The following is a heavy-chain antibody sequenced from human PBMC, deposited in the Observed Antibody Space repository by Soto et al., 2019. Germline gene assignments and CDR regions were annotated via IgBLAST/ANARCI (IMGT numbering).Heavy chain of an antibody. CDR1: GYTFTSYA. Sequence: QVQLVQSGAEVKKPGASVKVTCKASGYTFTSYAMHWVRQAPGQRLEWMGWINAGNGNTKYSQKFQGRVTITRDTSASTAYMELSSLRSEDTAVYYCARGPGGPDGPGDYWGQGTLVTVSS. CDR2: INAGNGNT. J-gene: IGHJ4*02. CDR3: ARGPGGPDGPGDY. V-gene: IGHV1-3*01. D-gene: IGHD2-15*01.